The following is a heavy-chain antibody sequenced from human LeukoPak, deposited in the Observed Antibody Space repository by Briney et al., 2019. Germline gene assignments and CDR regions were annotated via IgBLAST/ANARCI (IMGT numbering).Heavy chain of an antibody. J-gene: IGHJ6*03. D-gene: IGHD2-15*01. CDR1: GGTFSSYA. V-gene: IGHV1-69*05. CDR2: IIPIFGTA. Sequence: SVKVSCKASGGTFSSYAISRVRQAPGQGLEWMGGIIPIFGTANYAQKFQGRVTITTDESTSTAYMELSSLRSEDTAVYYCARSGVPLRSYYYYMDVWGKGTTVTVSS. CDR3: ARSGVPLRSYYYYMDV.